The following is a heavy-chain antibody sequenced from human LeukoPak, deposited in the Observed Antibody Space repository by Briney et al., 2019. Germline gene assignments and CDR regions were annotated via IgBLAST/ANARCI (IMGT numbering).Heavy chain of an antibody. CDR3: ARAGGDYVWGSYFDY. J-gene: IGHJ4*02. D-gene: IGHD3-16*01. CDR2: IIPIFGTA. CDR1: GGTFSSYA. V-gene: IGHV1-69*13. Sequence: GASVKVSCKASGGTFSSYAISWVRQAPGQGLEWMGGIIPIFGTANYAQKFQGRVTITADESTSTAYMELSSLRSEDTAVYYCARAGGDYVWGSYFDYWGQGTLVTVSS.